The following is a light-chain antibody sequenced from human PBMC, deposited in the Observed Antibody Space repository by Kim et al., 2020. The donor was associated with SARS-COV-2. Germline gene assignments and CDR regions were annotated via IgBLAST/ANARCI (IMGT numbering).Light chain of an antibody. V-gene: IGLV3-19*01. Sequence: SSELTQDPAVSVALGQTVRITCQGDSLRSYYASWYQQKPGQAPVLVIYGKNNRHSGIPDRFSASSPGTTASLTLTGAQAEDEGDNYLNSRASSGNHAVFG. CDR2: GKN. CDR1: SLRSYY. J-gene: IGLJ7*01. CDR3: NSRASSGNHAV.